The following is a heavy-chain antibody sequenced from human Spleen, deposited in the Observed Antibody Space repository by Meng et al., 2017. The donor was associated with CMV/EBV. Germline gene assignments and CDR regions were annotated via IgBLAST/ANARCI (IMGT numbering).Heavy chain of an antibody. Sequence: GYYGTWIRQPPGKGLEWIGEINHSGSTNYTPSLTSRVTMSVDTSKNQFSLKLSSVTAADTDVYYCARSRITMLGGLFKKGPHGAFDSWGQGTMVTVSS. CDR2: INHSGST. D-gene: IGHD3-10*01. V-gene: IGHV4-34*01. J-gene: IGHJ3*02. CDR3: ARSRITMLGGLFKKGPHGAFDS. CDR1: GYY.